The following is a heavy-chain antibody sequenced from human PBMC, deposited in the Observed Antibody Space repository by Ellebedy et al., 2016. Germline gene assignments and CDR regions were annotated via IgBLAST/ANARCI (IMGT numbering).Heavy chain of an antibody. CDR2: ISSRSSYI. J-gene: IGHJ4*02. Sequence: GGSLRLXCAASRFTFSSYSMNWVRQAPGKGLEWVSSISSRSSYIDYADPVKGRFTISRDNAKNSLYLQMNSLRAEDTAVYYCARADTSENRCFGYWGQGTLVTVSS. V-gene: IGHV3-21*01. CDR1: RFTFSSYS. D-gene: IGHD3-22*01. CDR3: ARADTSENRCFGY.